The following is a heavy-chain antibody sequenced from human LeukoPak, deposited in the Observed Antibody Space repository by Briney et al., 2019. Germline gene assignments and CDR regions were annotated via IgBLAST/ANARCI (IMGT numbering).Heavy chain of an antibody. Sequence: GGSLRLSCAASGFTFSDSWMSWVRQAPGKGLEWVANMNQDGSAKGYVDSAKGRFTISRDNARNSLYLQMSSLRPEDTAVYYCATYTHWVAGDVWGQGTTVTVSS. CDR3: ATYTHWVAGDV. D-gene: IGHD3-16*01. CDR1: GFTFSDSW. V-gene: IGHV3-7*01. J-gene: IGHJ6*02. CDR2: MNQDGSAK.